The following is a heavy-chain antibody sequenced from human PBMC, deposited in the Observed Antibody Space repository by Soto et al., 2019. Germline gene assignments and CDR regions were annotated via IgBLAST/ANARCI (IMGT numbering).Heavy chain of an antibody. CDR1: GYTFFRYG. V-gene: IGHV1-18*01. CDR2: ISGYNGST. J-gene: IGHJ4*02. Sequence: ASVKVSCKASGYTFFRYGISWGRLAPGQGPEWMGWISGYNGSTNYAQKVQDRVTMTTDTSTSTAYMELSSLRSEDTAVYYCARGITLPTLLDYSGQGSLVIVSS. CDR3: ARGITLPTLLDY. D-gene: IGHD1-20*01.